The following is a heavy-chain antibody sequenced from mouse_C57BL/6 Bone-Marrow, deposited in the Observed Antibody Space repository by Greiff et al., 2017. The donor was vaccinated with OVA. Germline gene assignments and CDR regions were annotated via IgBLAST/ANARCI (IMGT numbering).Heavy chain of an antibody. Sequence: EVKLVESEGGLVQPGSSMKLSCTASGFTFSDYYMAWVRQVPEKGLEWVANINYDGSSTYYLDSLKSRFIISRDNAKNILYLQMSSLKSEDTATYYCARDGSSNYVRWYFDVWGTGTTVTVSS. J-gene: IGHJ1*03. CDR2: INYDGSST. CDR1: GFTFSDYY. D-gene: IGHD2-5*01. CDR3: ARDGSSNYVRWYFDV. V-gene: IGHV5-16*01.